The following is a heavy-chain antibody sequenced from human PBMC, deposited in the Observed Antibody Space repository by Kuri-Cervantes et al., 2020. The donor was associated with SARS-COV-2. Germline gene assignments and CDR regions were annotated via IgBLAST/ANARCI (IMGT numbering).Heavy chain of an antibody. J-gene: IGHJ6*01. D-gene: IGHD3-10*01. CDR1: GFTFSNYG. CDR3: AKAVRGHYASGSRDTGGMDV. CDR2: ISYDGTIR. V-gene: IGHV3-30*18. Sequence: GESLKISCVVSGFTFSNYGMHWVRQAPGKGLEWVAVISYDGTIRYYAGSVKGRFTISRDNSRNTVDLQMNSLRGDDTAVYYCAKAVRGHYASGSRDTGGMDVWGQGATVTVSS.